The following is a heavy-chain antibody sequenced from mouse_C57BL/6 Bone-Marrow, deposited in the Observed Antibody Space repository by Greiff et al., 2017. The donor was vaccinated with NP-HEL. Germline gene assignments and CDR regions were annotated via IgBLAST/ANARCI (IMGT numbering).Heavy chain of an antibody. CDR2: INPYNGGT. J-gene: IGHJ2*01. CDR3: ARGTRDYFDY. D-gene: IGHD3-3*01. Sequence: VQLQQSGPVLVKPGASVKMSCKASGYTFTDYYMNWVKQSHGKSLEWIGVINPYNGGTSYNQKFKGKATLTVDKSSSTAYMELNSLTSEDSAVYYCARGTRDYFDYWGQGTTLTVSS. V-gene: IGHV1-19*01. CDR1: GYTFTDYY.